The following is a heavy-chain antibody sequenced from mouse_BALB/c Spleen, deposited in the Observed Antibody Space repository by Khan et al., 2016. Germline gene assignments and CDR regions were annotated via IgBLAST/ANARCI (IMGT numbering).Heavy chain of an antibody. D-gene: IGHD2-1*01. CDR2: IDPANGNT. J-gene: IGHJ4*01. Sequence: VQLKQSGAELVKPGASVKLSCTASGFNIRDTYMHWVKQRPEQGLEWIGRIDPANGNTKYDPKFQGKATITADTSSNTAYLQPSSLTSEDTAVYYCEGNYVGYYAMDYWGQGTSVTVSS. CDR1: GFNIRDTY. CDR3: EGNYVGYYAMDY. V-gene: IGHV14-3*02.